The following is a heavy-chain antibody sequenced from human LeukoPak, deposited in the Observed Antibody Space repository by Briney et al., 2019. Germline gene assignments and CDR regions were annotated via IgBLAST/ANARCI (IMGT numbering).Heavy chain of an antibody. D-gene: IGHD3-9*01. V-gene: IGHV3-7*03. CDR1: GFTFSSYW. Sequence: GGSLRLSCAASGFTFSSYWMNWVRQAPGKGLEWVANIKQDGSEKYYVDSVKGRFTISRDNAKSSLYLQMNSLRAEDTAVYYCAKGRLRYFDWFPPGYWGQGTLVTVSS. CDR2: IKQDGSEK. CDR3: AKGRLRYFDWFPPGY. J-gene: IGHJ4*02.